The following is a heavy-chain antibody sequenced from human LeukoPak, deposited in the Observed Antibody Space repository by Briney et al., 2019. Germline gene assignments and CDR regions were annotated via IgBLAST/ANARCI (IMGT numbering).Heavy chain of an antibody. CDR3: ARGPYSSGWYGYNY. D-gene: IGHD6-19*01. CDR1: GGSISSGGYS. J-gene: IGHJ4*02. CDR2: IYYSGST. V-gene: IGHV4-61*08. Sequence: SETLSLTCAVSGGSISSGGYSWSWIRQPPGKGLEWIGYIYYSGSTNYNPSHKSRVTISVDTSKNQFSLELSSVTAADTAVYYCARGPYSSGWYGYNYWGQGTLVTVSS.